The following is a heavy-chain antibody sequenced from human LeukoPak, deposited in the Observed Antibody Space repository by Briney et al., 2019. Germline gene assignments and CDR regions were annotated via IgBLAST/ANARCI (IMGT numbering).Heavy chain of an antibody. V-gene: IGHV4-34*01. CDR3: ARLLLWHAWFDP. D-gene: IGHD2-15*01. J-gene: IGHJ5*02. CDR2: INHSGST. Sequence: SETLSLTCAVYGGSFSGYYWSWIRQPPGKGLEWIGEINHSGSTNYNPSLKSRVTISVDTSKNQFSLKLSSVTAADTAVYYCARLLLWHAWFDPWGQGTLVTVSS. CDR1: GGSFSGYY.